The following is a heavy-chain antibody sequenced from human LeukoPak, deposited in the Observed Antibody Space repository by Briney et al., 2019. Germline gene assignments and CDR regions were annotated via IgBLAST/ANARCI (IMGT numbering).Heavy chain of an antibody. CDR1: GESFTDYY. CDR2: IHHTGST. J-gene: IGHJ4*02. CDR3: ARGENHYWDY. Sequence: SETLSLTCGVYGESFTDYYWSWSRQPPGKGLEWIGEIHHTGSTKYNPSFKSRVTISVDTFQKQSSLNLRSVTDADTAVYYCARGENHYWDYWSQGALVTVSS. V-gene: IGHV4-34*01.